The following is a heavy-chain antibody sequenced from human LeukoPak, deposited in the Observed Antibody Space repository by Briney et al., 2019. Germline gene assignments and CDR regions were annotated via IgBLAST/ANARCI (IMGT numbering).Heavy chain of an antibody. Sequence: GGSLRLSCAASGFTFSSYAVHWVRQAPGKGLEWVAVISYDGSNKYYADSVKGRFTISRDNPKNTLYLQMNSLRAEDTAMYYCARDGDYCSGGRCYTLSYYYGMDVWGQGTTVTVSS. V-gene: IGHV3-30-3*01. J-gene: IGHJ6*02. CDR2: ISYDGSNK. D-gene: IGHD2-15*01. CDR1: GFTFSSYA. CDR3: ARDGDYCSGGRCYTLSYYYGMDV.